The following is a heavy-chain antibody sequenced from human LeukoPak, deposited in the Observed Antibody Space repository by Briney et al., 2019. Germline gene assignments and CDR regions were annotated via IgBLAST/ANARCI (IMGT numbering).Heavy chain of an antibody. CDR1: GGSISSNYY. CDR3: ARRRTVSTLGRFDP. CDR2: YCYSGST. J-gene: IGHJ5*02. D-gene: IGHD5/OR15-5a*01. Sequence: SESLSLTCTVSGGSISSNYYWGWIRQPPGKGLEWIVSYCYSGSTYYNPSLKSLVTIYVDTSKNQISVKLSSVTAADTAVYYCARRRTVSTLGRFDPWGEGILVTVSS. V-gene: IGHV4-39*01.